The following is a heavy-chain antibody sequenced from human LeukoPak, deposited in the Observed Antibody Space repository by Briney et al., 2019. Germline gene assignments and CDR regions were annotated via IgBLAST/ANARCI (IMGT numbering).Heavy chain of an antibody. J-gene: IGHJ4*02. V-gene: IGHV4-38-2*02. Sequence: MTSETLSLTCTVSDYSISSGYYWGWIRQPPGQGLEWIGSNYYSGSTYSNPSLKSRVTISVDTSKNQFSLKLSSVTAADVAVYYCARHAEVRGPSSDYWGQGTLVTVSS. CDR3: ARHAEVRGPSSDY. CDR2: NYYSGST. CDR1: DYSISSGYY. D-gene: IGHD3-10*01.